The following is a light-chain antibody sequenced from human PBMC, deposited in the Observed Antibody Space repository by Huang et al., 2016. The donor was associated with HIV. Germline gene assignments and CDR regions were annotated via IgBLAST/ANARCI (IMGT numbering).Light chain of an antibody. Sequence: EIVMTQSPVTLSMSVRERATLSCRASQSIPHNLAWYQQKPGQAPRLLLYGASTSASVIPARVSGGGSGTEVTLTTIRLQSEDFAVYFCQQYITWPPLTFGGGTTVEIK. CDR3: QQYITWPPLT. CDR2: GAS. J-gene: IGKJ4*01. V-gene: IGKV3-15*01. CDR1: QSIPHN.